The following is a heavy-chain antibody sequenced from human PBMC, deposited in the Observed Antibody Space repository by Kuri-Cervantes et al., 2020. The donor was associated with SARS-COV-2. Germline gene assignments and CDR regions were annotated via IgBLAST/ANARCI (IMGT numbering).Heavy chain of an antibody. J-gene: IGHJ6*03. CDR1: GYTFTSYA. CDR2: MNPNSGNT. Sequence: ASVKVSCKASGYTFTSYAMHWVRQATGQGLEWMGWMNPNSGNTGYAQKFQGRVTMTRNTSKSTAYMELSSLRSEDTAVYYCARGVFRAVPAAGGPRRIYYYYMDVWGKGTTVTVSS. D-gene: IGHD2-2*01. CDR3: ARGVFRAVPAAGGPRRIYYYYMDV. V-gene: IGHV1-8*02.